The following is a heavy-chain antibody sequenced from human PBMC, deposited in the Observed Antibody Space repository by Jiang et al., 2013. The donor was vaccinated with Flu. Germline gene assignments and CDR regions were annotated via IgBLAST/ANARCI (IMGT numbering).Heavy chain of an antibody. Sequence: GAEVKKPGSSVKVSCKISGDTFTYSAINWVRQAPGQGLEWIGRIIPTLDITKYAQRFQGRVAITADKSTSTAYMELSSLRSEDSAVYYCAGIPAPNIVVPVIAYWGQGTLVTVGS. CDR2: IIPTLDIT. J-gene: IGHJ4*02. CDR1: GDTFTYSA. D-gene: IGHD2-15*01. V-gene: IGHV1-69*04. CDR3: AGIPAPNIVVPVIAY.